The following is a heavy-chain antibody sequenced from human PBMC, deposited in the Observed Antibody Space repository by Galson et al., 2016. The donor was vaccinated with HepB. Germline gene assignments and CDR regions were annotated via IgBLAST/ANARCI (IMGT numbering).Heavy chain of an antibody. Sequence: SLRLSCAASGFTVSSNYMSWVRQAPGKGLEWVSVIYSGGVKYYADSVKGRFTFSRDNTKNTVFLQTSSLRVEDTAIYYCAKNLSSSHGLDVWGQGTTVTVSS. V-gene: IGHV3-53*01. D-gene: IGHD6-6*01. CDR3: AKNLSSSHGLDV. J-gene: IGHJ6*02. CDR2: IYSGGVK. CDR1: GFTVSSNY.